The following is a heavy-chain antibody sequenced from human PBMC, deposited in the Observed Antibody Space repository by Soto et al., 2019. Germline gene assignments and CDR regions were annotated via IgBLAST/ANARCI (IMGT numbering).Heavy chain of an antibody. CDR1: GYTFTSYD. CDR3: ARGVGEWGFHP. J-gene: IGHJ5*02. CDR2: MNPNSGNT. V-gene: IGHV1-8*01. Sequence: QVQLVQSGAEVKKPGASVKVSCKASGYTFTSYDINWVRQATGQGLEWMGWMNPNSGNTGYAHKFQGRVTMTRNTSLGTAYMYMGSTRSEVAVVYYWARGVGEWGFHPWGQRTLVTVSS. D-gene: IGHD1-26*01.